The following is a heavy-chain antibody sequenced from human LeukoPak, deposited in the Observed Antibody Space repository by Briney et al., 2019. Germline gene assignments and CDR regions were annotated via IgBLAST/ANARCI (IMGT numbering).Heavy chain of an antibody. CDR3: CCERGYCSSTCGYSLDY. D-gene: IGHD2-2*01. J-gene: IGHJ4*02. V-gene: IGHV1-69*01. CDR2: IIPIFGTA. Sequence: SVKVSCKASGGTLSSYAISWVRQAPGQGLEGMGGIIPIFGTANYAQQFQGRVTITADESTSTAYMELSSLSCADTDRDYYCCERGYCSSTCGYSLDYWGQGTLVTVSS. CDR1: GGTLSSYA.